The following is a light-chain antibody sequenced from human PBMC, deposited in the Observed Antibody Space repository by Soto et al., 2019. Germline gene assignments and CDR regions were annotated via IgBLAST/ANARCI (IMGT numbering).Light chain of an antibody. CDR2: DVI. Sequence: QSALIQPRSVSGSPGQSVTISCTGTSSDVGVYKYVSWYRQHPGKAPKLMIYDVITRTSGVPDRFSGSKSGNTASMTSSGLQDEDEDHYYCCSYEGYYTFVFGSGTKLNVL. CDR1: SSDVGVYKY. CDR3: CSYEGYYTFV. J-gene: IGLJ1*01. V-gene: IGLV2-11*01.